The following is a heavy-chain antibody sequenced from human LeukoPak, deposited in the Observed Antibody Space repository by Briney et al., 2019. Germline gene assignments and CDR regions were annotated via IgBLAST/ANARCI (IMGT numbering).Heavy chain of an antibody. D-gene: IGHD2-21*02. Sequence: SETLSLTCTVSGGSISSYYWSWTRQPPGKGLEWIGYIYYSGSTNYNPSLKSRVTISVDTSKNQFSLKLNSVTAADTAVYYCAGAYCGGDCYSGRAFDIWGQGTMVTVSS. CDR2: IYYSGST. CDR3: AGAYCGGDCYSGRAFDI. CDR1: GGSISSYY. J-gene: IGHJ3*02. V-gene: IGHV4-59*01.